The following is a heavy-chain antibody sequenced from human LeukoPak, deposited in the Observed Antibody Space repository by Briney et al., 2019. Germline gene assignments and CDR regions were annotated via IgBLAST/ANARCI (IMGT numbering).Heavy chain of an antibody. D-gene: IGHD6-13*01. Sequence: PGGSLRLSCAASGFTFSSYAMSWVRQAPGKGLEWVSAISGSGGSTYYADSVKGRFTISRDNSKNTLYLQMNSLRAEDTAVYYCAKAGIAAAGTLYYFDYWGQGTLVTVSS. V-gene: IGHV3-23*01. J-gene: IGHJ4*02. CDR3: AKAGIAAAGTLYYFDY. CDR1: GFTFSSYA. CDR2: ISGSGGST.